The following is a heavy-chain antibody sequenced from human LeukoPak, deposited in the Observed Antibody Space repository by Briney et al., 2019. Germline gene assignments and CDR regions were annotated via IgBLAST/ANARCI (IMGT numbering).Heavy chain of an antibody. CDR3: ARGASSYYAMDV. CDR2: THYTSKYYY. J-gene: IGHJ6*02. CDR1: GDSLSRNSVA. Sequence: SQTLSLTCAISGDSLSRNSVAWNWIRQSPSRGLEWLGRTHYTSKYYYDYALSLKSRITINPDTSKNQFSLQLSSVTPEDTAVYYCARGASSYYAMDVWGQGTTVTVSS. V-gene: IGHV6-1*01.